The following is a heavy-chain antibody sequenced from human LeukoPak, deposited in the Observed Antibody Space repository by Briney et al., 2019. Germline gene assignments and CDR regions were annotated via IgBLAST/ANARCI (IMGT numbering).Heavy chain of an antibody. CDR1: GFTVSSNY. J-gene: IGHJ4*02. Sequence: GGSLRLSCAASGFTVSSNYMSWVRQAPRKGLEWVSVIYSGGSTYYADSVKGRFTISRDNSKNTLYLQMSSLRAGDTAVYYCARAPRCSSTSCYFFDYWGQGTLVTVSS. D-gene: IGHD2-2*01. CDR3: ARAPRCSSTSCYFFDY. CDR2: IYSGGST. V-gene: IGHV3-53*01.